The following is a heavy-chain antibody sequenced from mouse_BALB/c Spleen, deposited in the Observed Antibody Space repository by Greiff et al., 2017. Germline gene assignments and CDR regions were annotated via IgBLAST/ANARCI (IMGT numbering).Heavy chain of an antibody. CDR3: RRNPYRYVEARYAMDY. Sequence: QVQLQQPGAELVKPGASVKMSCKASGYTFTSYWMHWVKQRPGQGLEWIGVIDPSDSYTSYNQKFKGKATLTVDTSSSTAYMQLSSLTSEDSAVYCCRRNPYRYVEARYAMDYWGQGTSVTVSA. CDR1: GYTFTSYW. V-gene: IGHV1S127*01. CDR2: IDPSDSYT. D-gene: IGHD2-14*01. J-gene: IGHJ4*01.